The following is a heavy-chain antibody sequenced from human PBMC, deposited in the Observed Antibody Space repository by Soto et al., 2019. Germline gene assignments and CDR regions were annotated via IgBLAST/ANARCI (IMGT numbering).Heavy chain of an antibody. Sequence: SVKVSCKASGGTFSSYAISWVRQAPGQGLEWMGGIIPIFGTANYAQKFQGRVTITADESTSTAYMELSSLRSEDTAVYYCARQRTTVTTNYYYGMDVWGQGTTVTVSS. CDR1: GGTFSSYA. CDR2: IIPIFGTA. V-gene: IGHV1-69*13. CDR3: ARQRTTVTTNYYYGMDV. J-gene: IGHJ6*02. D-gene: IGHD4-17*01.